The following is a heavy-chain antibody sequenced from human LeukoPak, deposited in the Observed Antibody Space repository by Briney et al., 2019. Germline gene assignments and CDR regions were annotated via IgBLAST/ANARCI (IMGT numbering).Heavy chain of an antibody. CDR1: GGSISSGSYY. D-gene: IGHD2-15*01. CDR3: ARDPAYCSGGSCHYPYYGMDV. Sequence: SETLSLTRTVSGGSISSGSYYWSWIRQPAGKGLEWIGRIYTSGSTNYNPSLKSRVTISVDTSKNQFSLKLSSVTAADTAVYYCARDPAYCSGGSCHYPYYGMDVWGQGTTVTVSS. V-gene: IGHV4-61*02. CDR2: IYTSGST. J-gene: IGHJ6*02.